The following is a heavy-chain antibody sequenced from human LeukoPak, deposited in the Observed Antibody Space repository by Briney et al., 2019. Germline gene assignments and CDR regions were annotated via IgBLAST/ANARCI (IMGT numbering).Heavy chain of an antibody. Sequence: ASVKVSCKASGYTFTSYAMHWVRQAPGQRLEWMGWINAGNGNTKYSQKFQGRVTITRDTSASTAYMELSSLRSEDTAVYYCARDVRERYSFDYWGQGTLVTVSS. D-gene: IGHD5-18*01. V-gene: IGHV1-3*01. CDR1: GYTFTSYA. CDR3: ARDVRERYSFDY. J-gene: IGHJ4*02. CDR2: INAGNGNT.